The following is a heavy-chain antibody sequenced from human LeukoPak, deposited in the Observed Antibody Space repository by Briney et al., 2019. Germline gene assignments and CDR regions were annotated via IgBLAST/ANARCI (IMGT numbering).Heavy chain of an antibody. Sequence: GGSLRLSCAASGFNFSSYSMNWVRQAPGKGLEWVSSISSSSSYIYYADSVKGRFTISRDNAKNSLYLQMNSLRAEDTAVYYCARVGAAITPFDYWGQGTLVAVSS. CDR3: ARVGAAITPFDY. J-gene: IGHJ4*02. CDR2: ISSSSSYI. V-gene: IGHV3-21*01. D-gene: IGHD1-26*01. CDR1: GFNFSSYS.